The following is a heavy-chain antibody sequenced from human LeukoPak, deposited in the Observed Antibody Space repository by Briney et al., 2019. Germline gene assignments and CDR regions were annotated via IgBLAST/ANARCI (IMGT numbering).Heavy chain of an antibody. CDR3: SGSFSPDAFDI. Sequence: GGSLRLSCEASGFSVSGNYMSWVRQAPGKGLEWVSVIYSGGGTYYADSVKGRFTISRHNSKNTLYLQMNSLRAEDTAVYYCSGSFSPDAFDIWGQGTMVTVSS. J-gene: IGHJ3*02. CDR2: IYSGGGT. CDR1: GFSVSGNY. D-gene: IGHD3-10*01. V-gene: IGHV3-53*04.